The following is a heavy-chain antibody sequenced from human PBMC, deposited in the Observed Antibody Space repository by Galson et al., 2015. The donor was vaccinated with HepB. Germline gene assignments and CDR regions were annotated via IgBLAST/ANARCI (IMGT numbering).Heavy chain of an antibody. V-gene: IGHV3-13*01. D-gene: IGHD3-10*01. J-gene: IGHJ6*02. CDR3: ARAGPPYYGMDV. CDR2: IGTAGDT. CDR1: GFTFSSYD. Sequence: SLRLSCAASGFTFSSYDMHWVRQVTGKGLEWVSAIGTAGDTYYPGSVKGRFTISRENAKNSLYLQMNSLRAGDTAVYYCARAGPPYYGMDVWGQGTTVTVSS.